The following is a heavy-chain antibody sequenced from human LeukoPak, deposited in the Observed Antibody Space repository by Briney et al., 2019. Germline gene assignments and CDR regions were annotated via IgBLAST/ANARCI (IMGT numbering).Heavy chain of an antibody. CDR2: IYSGGST. CDR3: ARVNWNYGLGAFDI. D-gene: IGHD1-7*01. Sequence: GGSLRLSCAAFGFTFSNYAMNWVRQAPGKGLEWVSVIYSGGSTYYADSVKGRFTISRDNSKNTLYLQMNSLRAEDTAVYYCARVNWNYGLGAFDIWGQGTMVTVSS. J-gene: IGHJ3*02. V-gene: IGHV3-53*01. CDR1: GFTFSNYA.